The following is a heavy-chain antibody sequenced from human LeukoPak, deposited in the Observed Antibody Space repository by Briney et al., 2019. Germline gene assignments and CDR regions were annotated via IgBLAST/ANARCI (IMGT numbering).Heavy chain of an antibody. V-gene: IGHV1-3*01. CDR3: AREVYCSGGSCYHWYFDL. CDR1: GYTFTSYA. J-gene: IGHJ2*01. D-gene: IGHD2-15*01. CDR2: INASNGNT. Sequence: GASVKVSCKASGYTFTSYAMHWVRQAPGQRLEWMGWINASNGNTKYSQKFQGRVTITGDTSASTAYMELSSLRSEDTAVYYCAREVYCSGGSCYHWYFDLWGRGTLVTVSS.